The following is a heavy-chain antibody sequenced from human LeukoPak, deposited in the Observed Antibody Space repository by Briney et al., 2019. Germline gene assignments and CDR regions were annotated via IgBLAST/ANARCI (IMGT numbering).Heavy chain of an antibody. CDR2: INQDGSEK. V-gene: IGHV3-7*01. CDR1: GFTFSNYW. CDR3: ARDRVWTVLY. Sequence: HPGRSLRLSCAASGFTFSNYWMNWVRQAPGKGLEWVANINQDGSEKYYVDSVKGRFTISRDNAKNSLYLQMNSLRAEDTAVYYCARDRVWTVLYWGQGTLVTVSS. J-gene: IGHJ4*02. D-gene: IGHD6-13*01.